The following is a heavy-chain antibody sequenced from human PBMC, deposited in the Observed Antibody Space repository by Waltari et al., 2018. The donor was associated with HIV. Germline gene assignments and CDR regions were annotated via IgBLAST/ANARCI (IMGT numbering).Heavy chain of an antibody. CDR3: AKDRGGYSYIFDF. D-gene: IGHD5-18*01. J-gene: IGHJ4*02. CDR1: GFTFSTYG. V-gene: IGHV3-30*18. Sequence: QVQLVESGGGVVQPGRSLRLSCAASGFTFSTYGIHWVRQAPGKGLEWVAVISYDGSNKYYADSVKGRFTISRDKSKNTLYLQMNSLRAEDTAVYYCAKDRGGYSYIFDFWGQGTLVTVSS. CDR2: ISYDGSNK.